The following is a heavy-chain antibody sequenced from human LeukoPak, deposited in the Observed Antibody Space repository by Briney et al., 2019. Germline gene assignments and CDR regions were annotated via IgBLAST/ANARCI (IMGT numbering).Heavy chain of an antibody. CDR2: INHSGST. V-gene: IGHV4-34*01. D-gene: IGHD3-22*01. J-gene: IGHJ4*02. CDR3: ARDRTYYYDSSGYARLDY. CDR1: GGSFSGYY. Sequence: SETLSLTCAVYGGSFSGYYWSWIRQPPGKGLEWIGEINHSGSTNYNPSLKGRVTISVDTSKNQFSLKLSSVTAADTAVYYCARDRTYYYDSSGYARLDYWGQGTLVTVSS.